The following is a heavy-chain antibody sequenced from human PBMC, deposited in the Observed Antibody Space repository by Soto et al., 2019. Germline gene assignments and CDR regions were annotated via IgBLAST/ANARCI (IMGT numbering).Heavy chain of an antibody. V-gene: IGHV3-23*01. CDR1: GFTFSSYA. Sequence: GGSLRLSCAASGFTFSSYAMSWVRQAPGKGLEWVSAISGSGGSTYYADSVKGRFTISRDNSKNTLYLQMNSLRAEDTAVYYCAKAPYYDYIWGSYLQNYYFMDVWAERTTVTVSS. CDR2: ISGSGGST. D-gene: IGHD3-16*01. J-gene: IGHJ6*03. CDR3: AKAPYYDYIWGSYLQNYYFMDV.